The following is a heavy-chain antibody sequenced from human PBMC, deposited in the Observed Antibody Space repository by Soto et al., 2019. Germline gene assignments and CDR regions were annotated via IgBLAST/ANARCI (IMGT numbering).Heavy chain of an antibody. Sequence: PSETLSLTCAASGGSISSSNWWSWVRQPPGKGLEWIGEIYHSGSTNYNPSLKSRVTISVDKSKNQFSLKLSSVTAADTAVYYCARGGDYVDKYYFDYWGQGTLVTVSS. J-gene: IGHJ4*02. D-gene: IGHD3-10*02. CDR3: ARGGDYVDKYYFDY. V-gene: IGHV4-4*02. CDR1: GGSISSSNW. CDR2: IYHSGST.